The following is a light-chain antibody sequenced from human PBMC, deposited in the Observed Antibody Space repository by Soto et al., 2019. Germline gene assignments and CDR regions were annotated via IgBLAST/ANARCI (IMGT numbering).Light chain of an antibody. CDR3: SSYTSSSTPVV. V-gene: IGLV2-14*01. Sequence: QSALTQPASVSGSPGQSITIDCTGNSRDVGGYNYVSWYQQHPGKAHKLMIYEVSNRPSGVSNLVAGSKSGNTASLTIYGLQAEDEADYYCSSYTSSSTPVVFGGGTKRTVL. J-gene: IGLJ2*01. CDR2: EVS. CDR1: SRDVGGYNY.